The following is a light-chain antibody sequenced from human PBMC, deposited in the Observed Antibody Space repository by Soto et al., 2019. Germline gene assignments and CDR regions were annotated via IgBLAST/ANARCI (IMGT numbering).Light chain of an antibody. CDR3: QQYGSSPTWT. CDR1: QSVSSSY. V-gene: IGKV3-20*01. J-gene: IGKJ1*01. Sequence: EIVLTQSPGTLSLSPGERATLSCRASQSVSSSYLAWYRQKPGQAPRLLIYGASSRATGLPDRVSCSGSGTDFTLTISRLEPEDFAVYYCQQYGSSPTWTFGQGTKV. CDR2: GAS.